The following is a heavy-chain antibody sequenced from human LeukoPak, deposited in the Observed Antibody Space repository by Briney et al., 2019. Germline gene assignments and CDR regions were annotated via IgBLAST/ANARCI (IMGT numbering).Heavy chain of an antibody. Sequence: GGSLRLSCVASGFTFNTYAIHWVRQAPGKGLEWVAVVSKDGNTKYYAGSVKGRFTISRDNSKNTVYLQMNSLRTEDTSVYYCARGIQPPKYYGSGSDTFDIWGQGTMVTVSS. V-gene: IGHV3-30*04. J-gene: IGHJ3*02. CDR3: ARGIQPPKYYGSGSDTFDI. CDR2: VSKDGNTK. D-gene: IGHD3-10*01. CDR1: GFTFNTYA.